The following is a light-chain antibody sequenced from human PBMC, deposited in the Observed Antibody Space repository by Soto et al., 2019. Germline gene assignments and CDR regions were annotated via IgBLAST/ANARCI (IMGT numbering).Light chain of an antibody. CDR1: QSISTW. J-gene: IGKJ1*01. CDR2: TAS. V-gene: IGKV1-5*03. Sequence: IQMPQSPSTLSAFLGDRVTITCRASQSISTWLAWYQQKPGKVPKLLIYTASSLQSGVPSRFSGSGSGTDFTLTISSLQPEDFATYYCQQSYSNPRTFGQGTKVDIK. CDR3: QQSYSNPRT.